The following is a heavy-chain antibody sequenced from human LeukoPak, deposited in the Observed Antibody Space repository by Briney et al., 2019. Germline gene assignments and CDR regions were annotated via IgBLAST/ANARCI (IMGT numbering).Heavy chain of an antibody. V-gene: IGHV1-18*01. CDR3: ARADDSYCSSTSCLDAFDI. CDR1: GYTFTSYG. D-gene: IGHD2-2*01. CDR2: ISAYNGNT. J-gene: IGHJ3*02. Sequence: ASVKVSCKASGYTFTSYGISWVRQAPGQGLEWMGWISAYNGNTNCAQKLQGRVTMTTDTSTSTAYMELRSLRSDDTAVYYCARADDSYCSSTSCLDAFDIWGQGTMVTVSS.